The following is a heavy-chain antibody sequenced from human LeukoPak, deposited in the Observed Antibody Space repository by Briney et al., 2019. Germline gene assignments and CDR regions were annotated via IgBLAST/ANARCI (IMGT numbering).Heavy chain of an antibody. V-gene: IGHV4-30-4*01. CDR2: IHYSGNT. J-gene: IGHJ4*02. CDR1: GGSISSGDYY. CDR3: ARVGTATFDY. D-gene: IGHD1-26*01. Sequence: SQTLSLTCTGSGGSISSGDYYWSWIRQPPGKGPEWIGYIHYSGNTYYNPSLKSRVTMSMDTSKNQFSLKLSSVTAADTALYYCARVGTATFDYWGQGTLVTVSS.